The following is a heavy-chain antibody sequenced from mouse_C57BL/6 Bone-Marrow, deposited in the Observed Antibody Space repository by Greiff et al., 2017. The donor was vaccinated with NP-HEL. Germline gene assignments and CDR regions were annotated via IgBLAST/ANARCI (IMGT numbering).Heavy chain of an antibody. J-gene: IGHJ3*01. CDR1: GYTFTSYW. D-gene: IGHD2-1*01. Sequence: QVQLQQPGAELVMPGASVKLSCKASGYTFTSYWMHWVKQRPGQGLEWIGEIDPSDSYTNYNQKFKGKSTLTVDKSSSTAYMQLSSLTSEDSAVYYCARSQIYYGNYAGFAYWGQGTLVTVSA. CDR2: IDPSDSYT. CDR3: ARSQIYYGNYAGFAY. V-gene: IGHV1-69*01.